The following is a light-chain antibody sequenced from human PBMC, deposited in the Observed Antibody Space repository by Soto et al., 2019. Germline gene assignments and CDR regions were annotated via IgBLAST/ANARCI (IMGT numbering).Light chain of an antibody. CDR3: SSYTSSSTVV. V-gene: IGLV2-14*01. CDR1: SSDVGGYSY. Sequence: QSVLTQPASVSGSPGQSITLSCTGTSSDVGGYSYVSWYQQHPGKAPKLMIYDVSNRPSGVTNRFSGSTSGNTASLTISGLKAEDEADYYCSSYTSSSTVVFGGGTKLTVL. J-gene: IGLJ2*01. CDR2: DVS.